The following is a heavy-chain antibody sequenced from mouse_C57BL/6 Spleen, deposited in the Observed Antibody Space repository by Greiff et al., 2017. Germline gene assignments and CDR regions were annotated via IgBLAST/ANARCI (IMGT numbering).Heavy chain of an antibody. CDR1: GYTFTDYY. CDR3: ASYDGYSLYAMDY. Sequence: QVQLKQSGAELVRPGASVKLSCKASGYTFTDYYINWVKQRPGQGLEWIARIYPGSGNTYYNEKFKGKATLTAEKSSSTAYMQLSSLTSEDSAVYFCASYDGYSLYAMDYWGQGTSVTVSS. CDR2: IYPGSGNT. D-gene: IGHD2-3*01. V-gene: IGHV1-76*01. J-gene: IGHJ4*01.